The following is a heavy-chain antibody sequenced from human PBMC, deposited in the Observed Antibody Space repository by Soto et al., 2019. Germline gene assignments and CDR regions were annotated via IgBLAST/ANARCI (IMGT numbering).Heavy chain of an antibody. J-gene: IGHJ5*02. V-gene: IGHV4-39*07. CDR2: IYYSGST. Sequence: SETLSLTCTVSGGSISSSSYYWGWIRQPPGKGLEWIGSIYYSGSTNYNPSLKSRVTISVDTSKNQFSLKLSSVTAADTAVYYCARHAVAGISSDWFDPWGQGTLVTVSS. CDR1: GGSISSSSYY. CDR3: ARHAVAGISSDWFDP. D-gene: IGHD6-19*01.